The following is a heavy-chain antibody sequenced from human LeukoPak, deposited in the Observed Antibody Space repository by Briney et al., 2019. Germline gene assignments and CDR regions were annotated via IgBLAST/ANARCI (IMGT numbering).Heavy chain of an antibody. Sequence: GGSLRLSCATSGFTFSSYAMSWVRQAPGKGLEWVSAISGSGGSTYYADSVKGRFTISRDNSKNTLYLQMNSLRAEDTAVYYCARPRRRDGYNSDYWGQGTLVTVSS. D-gene: IGHD5-12*01. CDR1: GFTFSSYA. V-gene: IGHV3-23*01. J-gene: IGHJ4*02. CDR2: ISGSGGST. CDR3: ARPRRRDGYNSDY.